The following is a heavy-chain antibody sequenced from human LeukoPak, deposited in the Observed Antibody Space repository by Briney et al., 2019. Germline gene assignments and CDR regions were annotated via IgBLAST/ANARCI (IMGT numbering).Heavy chain of an antibody. J-gene: IGHJ4*02. CDR2: ISAYNGNT. D-gene: IGHD4-23*01. CDR3: ARDSILHDHGGNSELFDY. Sequence: ASVKVSCKASGGTFTSYGISWVRQAPGQGLEWMGWISAYNGNTNYAQKLQGRVTMTTDTSTSTAYMELRSLRSDDTAVYYCARDSILHDHGGNSELFDYWGQGTLVTVSS. V-gene: IGHV1-18*01. CDR1: GGTFTSYG.